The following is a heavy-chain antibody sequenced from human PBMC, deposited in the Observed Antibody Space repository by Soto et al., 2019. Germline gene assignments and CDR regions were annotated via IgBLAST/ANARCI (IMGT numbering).Heavy chain of an antibody. J-gene: IGHJ4*02. D-gene: IGHD1-1*01. CDR1: GFTFSSYS. V-gene: IGHV3-30-3*01. CDR3: ARALKKATIDY. Sequence: PGGSLRLSCAASGFTFSSYSTHWVRQAPGKGLEWVAVISYDGSNKYYADSVKGRFTISRDNSKNTLYLQMNSLRAEDTAVYYCARALKKATIDYWGQGTLVTVSS. CDR2: ISYDGSNK.